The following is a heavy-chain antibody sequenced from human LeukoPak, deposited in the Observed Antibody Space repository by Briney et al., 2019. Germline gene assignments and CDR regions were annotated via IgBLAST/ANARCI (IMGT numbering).Heavy chain of an antibody. CDR2: IYYSGST. Sequence: SETLSLTCTVSGGSISSYYWSWIRQPPGKGLEWIGYIYYSGSTNYNPSLKSRVTISVDTSKNQFSLKRSFVTAADTAVYYCARDLSLDIWGQGTMVTVSS. D-gene: IGHD3-16*02. J-gene: IGHJ3*02. CDR1: GGSISSYY. CDR3: ARDLSLDI. V-gene: IGHV4-59*01.